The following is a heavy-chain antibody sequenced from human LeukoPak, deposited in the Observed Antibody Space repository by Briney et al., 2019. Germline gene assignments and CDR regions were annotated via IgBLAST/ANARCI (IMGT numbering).Heavy chain of an antibody. CDR3: AKDRPWRAVAVLFH. J-gene: IGHJ4*02. CDR1: GFTFSSYG. D-gene: IGHD6-19*01. Sequence: PGGSLRLSCAASGFTFSSYGVHWVRQAPGKGLEWVAFIRYDGSNKYYADSVKGRFTISRDNSKNTLYLQMNSLRAEDTAVYYCAKDRPWRAVAVLFHWGQGTLVTVSS. CDR2: IRYDGSNK. V-gene: IGHV3-30*02.